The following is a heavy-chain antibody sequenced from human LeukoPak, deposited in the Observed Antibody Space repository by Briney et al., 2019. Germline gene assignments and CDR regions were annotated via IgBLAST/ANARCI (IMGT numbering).Heavy chain of an antibody. Sequence: GGSLRLSCAASGFTFSDYYMSWIRQAPGKGLEWVSYISSSGSTIYYADSVKGRFTISRDNAKNSLYLQMNSPRAEDTAVYYCARDRVAARSIDYWGQGTLVTVSS. V-gene: IGHV3-11*01. CDR1: GFTFSDYY. J-gene: IGHJ4*02. CDR2: ISSSGSTI. D-gene: IGHD6-6*01. CDR3: ARDRVAARSIDY.